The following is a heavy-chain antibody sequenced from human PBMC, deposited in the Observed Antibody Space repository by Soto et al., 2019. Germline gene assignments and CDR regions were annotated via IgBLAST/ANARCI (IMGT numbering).Heavy chain of an antibody. CDR3: AAHPGVAGISGGMDV. V-gene: IGHV5-51*01. J-gene: IGHJ6*01. D-gene: IGHD6-19*01. CDR1: GYRFTSYL. CDR2: IYPGDSDT. Sequence: PGESLQIPCHGSGYRFTSYLIGRVSQIKGKGLEWMGIIYPGDSDTRYSPSFQGQVTISADKSISTAYLQWSSLKASDTAMYFCAAHPGVAGISGGMDVWGQGTTVTVTS.